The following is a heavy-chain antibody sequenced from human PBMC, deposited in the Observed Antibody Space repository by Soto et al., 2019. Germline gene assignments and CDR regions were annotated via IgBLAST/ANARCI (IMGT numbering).Heavy chain of an antibody. CDR2: ISHDGSSK. V-gene: IGHV3-30-3*01. Sequence: GESLKISCAASGFIFSSYAMHWVRQAPGKGLEWVALISHDGSSKYHADSVKGRFTISRDNSKNTLYLQMNSLRSEDTAVYYCARAYTGGSGSYYSNAPVDYWGQGTLVTVSS. CDR1: GFIFSSYA. D-gene: IGHD3-10*01. J-gene: IGHJ4*02. CDR3: ARAYTGGSGSYYSNAPVDY.